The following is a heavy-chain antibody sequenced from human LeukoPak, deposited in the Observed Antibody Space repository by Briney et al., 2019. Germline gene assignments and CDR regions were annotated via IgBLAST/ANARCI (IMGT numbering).Heavy chain of an antibody. CDR2: IWYDGSNE. J-gene: IGHJ4*02. CDR3: ARWRGTGGYSDY. Sequence: GGSLRLSCVTSGXTFRNYGMHWVRQAPGKGLEWVAVIWYDGSNEYYADSVKGRYTISRDNSKNTQYLQMSSLKAEDTALYYCARWRGTGGYSDYWGQGTLVTVSS. CDR1: GXTFRNYG. V-gene: IGHV3-33*01. D-gene: IGHD2-8*02.